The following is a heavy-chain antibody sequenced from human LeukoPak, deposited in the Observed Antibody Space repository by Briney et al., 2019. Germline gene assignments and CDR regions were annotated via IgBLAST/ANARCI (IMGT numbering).Heavy chain of an antibody. CDR2: IWSDGGNK. V-gene: IGHV3-33*01. CDR1: GFTFSSSG. CDR3: ARDDTIGGTDYYYDSSGLDY. J-gene: IGHJ4*02. Sequence: GGSLRLSRAAPGFTFSSSGMHWVRQAPGKGPEWVAVIWSDGGNKYYADAAKGRFTISRDNSKNTLYLQMNSLRAEDAAVYYCARDDTIGGTDYYYDSSGLDYWGQGTLVTVSS. D-gene: IGHD3-22*01.